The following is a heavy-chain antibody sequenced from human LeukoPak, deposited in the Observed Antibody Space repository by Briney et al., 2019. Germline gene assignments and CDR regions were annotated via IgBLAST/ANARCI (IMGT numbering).Heavy chain of an antibody. J-gene: IGHJ6*02. CDR2: MNPNSGNT. V-gene: IGHV1-8*01. Sequence: GASVKVSCKASGYTFTTYDINWVRQASGQGLEWMGWMNPNSGNTVYAQKFQGRVTMTRNTSISTAYMELSSLRSEDTAVYYCARTIAQYSNSWLYFYHGLDVWGQGTTVTVSS. CDR1: GYTFTTYD. D-gene: IGHD6-13*01. CDR3: ARTIAQYSNSWLYFYHGLDV.